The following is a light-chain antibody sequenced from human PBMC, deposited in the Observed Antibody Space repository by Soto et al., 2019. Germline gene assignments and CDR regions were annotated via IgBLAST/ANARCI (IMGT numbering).Light chain of an antibody. J-gene: IGLJ1*01. Sequence: VVTQPPSVSGYPSQVITISCTGSSSNIGAGYDVHWYRQLPGTAPKLLIFADTKRPSGVPDRFSGSKSGTSASLAITGLQAEDEADYYCPSYDRSLSGLYVFGSGSKV. CDR3: PSYDRSLSGLYV. CDR2: ADT. V-gene: IGLV1-40*01. CDR1: SSNIGAGYD.